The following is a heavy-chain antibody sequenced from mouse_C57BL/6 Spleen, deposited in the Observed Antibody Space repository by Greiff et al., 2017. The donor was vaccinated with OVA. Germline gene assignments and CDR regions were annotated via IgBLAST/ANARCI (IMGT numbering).Heavy chain of an antibody. Sequence: QGVESGGGLVKPGGSLKLSCAASGFTFSDYGMHWVRQAPEKGLEWVAYISSGSSTIYYADTVKGRFTISRDNAKNTLFLQMTSLRSEDTAMYYCARPDYYGSSYDWFAYWGQGTLVTVSA. CDR2: ISSGSSTI. V-gene: IGHV5-17*01. CDR1: GFTFSDYG. D-gene: IGHD1-1*01. J-gene: IGHJ3*01. CDR3: ARPDYYGSSYDWFAY.